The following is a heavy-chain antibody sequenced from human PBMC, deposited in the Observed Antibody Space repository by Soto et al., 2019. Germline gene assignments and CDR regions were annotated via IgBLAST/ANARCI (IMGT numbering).Heavy chain of an antibody. D-gene: IGHD3-10*01. CDR1: VGSISSYY. Sequence: SETLSLACTVSVGSISSYYWSWIRQPPGKGLEWIGYIYYSGSTNYNPSLKSRVTISVDTSKNQFSLKLSSVTAADTAVYYCAREGRITMVRASSGGFAGMDVWGQGTTVTVSS. V-gene: IGHV4-59*01. CDR3: AREGRITMVRASSGGFAGMDV. J-gene: IGHJ6*02. CDR2: IYYSGST.